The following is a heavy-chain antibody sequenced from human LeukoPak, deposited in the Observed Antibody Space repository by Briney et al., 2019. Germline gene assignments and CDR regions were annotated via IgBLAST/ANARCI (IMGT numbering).Heavy chain of an antibody. CDR3: ARMYSSGWYKYFQH. J-gene: IGHJ1*01. CDR2: IYYSGST. V-gene: IGHV4-59*12. Sequence: SETLSLTCTVSGGSISSYYWSWIRQPPGKGLEWIGYIYYSGSTNYNPSLKSRVTISVDTSKNQFSLKLSSVTAADTAVYYCARMYSSGWYKYFQHWGQGTLVTVSS. CDR1: GGSISSYY. D-gene: IGHD6-19*01.